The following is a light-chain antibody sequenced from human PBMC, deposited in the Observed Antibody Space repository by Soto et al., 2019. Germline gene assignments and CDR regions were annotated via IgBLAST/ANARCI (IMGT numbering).Light chain of an antibody. CDR2: SAS. CDR1: QSISIY. V-gene: IGKV1-6*01. Sequence: IQITQSPSTLSASVVDIVTITCRASQSISIYLACYQQKPGKAPNLLMYSASSLQSGVPSRFSGSGSGTDFTLTISSLKTEDFATYYCLQDYNYPWTFCQGTKVDIK. J-gene: IGKJ1*01. CDR3: LQDYNYPWT.